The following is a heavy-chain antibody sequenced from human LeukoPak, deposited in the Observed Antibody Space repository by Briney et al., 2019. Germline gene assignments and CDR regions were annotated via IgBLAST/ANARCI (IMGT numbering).Heavy chain of an antibody. CDR1: GFIFSSYW. D-gene: IGHD2-15*01. J-gene: IGHJ4*02. CDR3: AANSGGVFDY. CDR2: IKQDGSEK. V-gene: IGHV3-7*01. Sequence: GGSLRLSCAASGFIFSSYWMSWVRQAPGKGLEWVANIKQDGSEKYYVDSVKGRFTISRDNAKNSLYLQMNSLRAEDTAVYYCAANSGGVFDYWGQGTLVTVSS.